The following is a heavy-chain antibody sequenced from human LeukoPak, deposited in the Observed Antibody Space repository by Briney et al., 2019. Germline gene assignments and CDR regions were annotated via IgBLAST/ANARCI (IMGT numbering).Heavy chain of an antibody. CDR1: GFTFSSYG. CDR3: AKSLRRGYDYGPFDY. D-gene: IGHD5-12*01. Sequence: TGGSLRLSCAASGFTFSSYGMHWVRQAPGKGLEWVAVILYDGSNKYYADSVKGRFTISRDNSKNTLYLQMNSLRPEDTAVYYCAKSLRRGYDYGPFDYWGQGTLVTVSS. CDR2: ILYDGSNK. J-gene: IGHJ4*02. V-gene: IGHV3-30*18.